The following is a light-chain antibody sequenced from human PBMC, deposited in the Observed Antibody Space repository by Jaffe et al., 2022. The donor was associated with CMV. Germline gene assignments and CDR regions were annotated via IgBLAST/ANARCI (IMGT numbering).Light chain of an antibody. CDR1: QSISGF. CDR3: QQSYSNIHT. V-gene: IGKV1-39*01. CDR2: TTS. J-gene: IGKJ2*01. Sequence: DIQMTQSPSSLSASVGDRVTITCRASQSISGFLNWYQQKPGKTPNLLIYTTSTLQSGVPSRFSGSGSGTDFTLTISSLQPEDFATYYCQQSYSNIHTFGQGTKLEI.